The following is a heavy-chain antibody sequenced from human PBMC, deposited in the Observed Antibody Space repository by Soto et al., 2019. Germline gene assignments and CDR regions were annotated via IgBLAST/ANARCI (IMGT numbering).Heavy chain of an antibody. Sequence: QVQLVQSGAEVKKPGSSVKVSCKASGGTFSSYAISWVRQAPGQGLEWMGGLIPIFGTANYAQKFQGRVTITADESTSTAYMELSSLRSEDTDVSYCARDHPTYYDGSWSEGDAFDIWGQGTMVTVSS. J-gene: IGHJ3*02. V-gene: IGHV1-69*01. CDR2: LIPIFGTA. CDR1: GGTFSSYA. CDR3: ARDHPTYYDGSWSEGDAFDI. D-gene: IGHD3-10*01.